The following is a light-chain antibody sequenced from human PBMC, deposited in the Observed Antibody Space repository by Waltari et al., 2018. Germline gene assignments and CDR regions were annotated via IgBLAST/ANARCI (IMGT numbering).Light chain of an antibody. CDR2: EDA. Sequence: SYPLTQPPSVSVPPGQTARTPCSGAACPSKHPSWYQVKSGQAPALVIYEDAKRPSGIPERFSGSSSGTMATVTISGAQVEDEADYYCYSADSSGNERVFGGGTKLTVL. CDR1: ACPSKH. CDR3: YSADSSGNERV. V-gene: IGLV3-10*01. J-gene: IGLJ3*02.